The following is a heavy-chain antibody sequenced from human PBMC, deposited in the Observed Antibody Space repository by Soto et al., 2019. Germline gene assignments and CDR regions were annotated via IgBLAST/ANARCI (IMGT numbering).Heavy chain of an antibody. CDR2: ISAYNGNT. V-gene: IGHV1-18*01. Sequence: QVQLVQSGAEVKKPGASVKVSGKASGYTFTSSGISWVRQAPGQGLEWMGWISAYNGNTNYAQKLQGRVTMTTDTSTSTAYMELRSLRSDDTAVYYCAATYYDRSGYYYSGMDVWGQGTTITVSS. D-gene: IGHD3-22*01. CDR1: GYTFTSSG. J-gene: IGHJ6*02. CDR3: AATYYDRSGYYYSGMDV.